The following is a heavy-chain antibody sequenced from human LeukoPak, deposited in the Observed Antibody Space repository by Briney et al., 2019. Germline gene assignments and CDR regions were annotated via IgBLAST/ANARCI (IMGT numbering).Heavy chain of an antibody. J-gene: IGHJ4*02. D-gene: IGHD3-22*01. CDR1: GFTFSSYA. CDR2: ISYDGSNK. Sequence: GGSLRPSCAASGFTFSSYAMHWVRQAPGKGLEWGAVISYDGSNKYYADSVKGRFTISRDNSKNTLYLQMNSLRAEDTAVYYCARDWGYDSSSYYHFNYWGPGTLVTVSS. CDR3: ARDWGYDSSSYYHFNY. V-gene: IGHV3-30-3*01.